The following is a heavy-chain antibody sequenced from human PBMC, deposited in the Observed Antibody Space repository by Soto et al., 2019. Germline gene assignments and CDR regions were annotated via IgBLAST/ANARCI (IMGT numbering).Heavy chain of an antibody. D-gene: IGHD3-10*01. J-gene: IGHJ4*02. CDR2: ISGSGSNT. CDR1: GFTFRDYA. CDR3: AKERSGQVDY. V-gene: IGHV3-23*01. Sequence: EVQLLESGGGLVQPGGSLRLSCAASGFTFRDYAMSWVRQAPGKGLEWVSTISGSGSNTYYADSVKGRFTISRDNSKKPLSCRLNSLRGEDTAVYYCAKERSGQVDYWGQGTLVTVSS.